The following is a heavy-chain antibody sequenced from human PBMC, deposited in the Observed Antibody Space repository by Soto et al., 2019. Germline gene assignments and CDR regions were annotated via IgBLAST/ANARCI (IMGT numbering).Heavy chain of an antibody. CDR3: AGGGVRGVITRTRDYYGMDV. V-gene: IGHV5-51*01. CDR1: GYSFSTFC. CDR2: IYPGDSDT. J-gene: IGHJ6*02. Sequence: GESLKISCKASGYSFSTFCSGWVRQMPGKGLEWMGIIYPGDSDTRYSPSFQGQVTISADKSISTAYLQWSSLKASDTAMYYCAGGGVRGVITRTRDYYGMDVWGQGTTVTVSS. D-gene: IGHD3-10*01.